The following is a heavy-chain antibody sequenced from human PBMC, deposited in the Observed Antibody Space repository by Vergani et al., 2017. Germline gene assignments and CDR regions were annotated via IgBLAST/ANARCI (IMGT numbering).Heavy chain of an antibody. D-gene: IGHD3-16*02. J-gene: IGHJ3*02. CDR3: ASYYDYVWGSYPKDAFDI. CDR2: IYYSGST. Sequence: QLQLQESGPGLVKPSETLSLTCTVSGGSISSSSYYWGWIRQPPGKGLEWIGSIYYSGSTYYNPSLKSRVTISVDTSKNQFSLKLSSVTAADTAVYYCASYYDYVWGSYPKDAFDIWGQGTMVTVSS. CDR1: GGSISSSSYY. V-gene: IGHV4-39*07.